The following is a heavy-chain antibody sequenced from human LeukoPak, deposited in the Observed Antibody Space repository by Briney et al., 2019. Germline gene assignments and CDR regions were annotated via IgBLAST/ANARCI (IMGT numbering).Heavy chain of an antibody. CDR2: IYTSGST. J-gene: IGHJ3*02. CDR3: ARDQRYYYDSTGAFDI. D-gene: IGHD3-22*01. CDR1: GGSISSYY. V-gene: IGHV4-4*07. Sequence: PSETLSLTCTVSGGSISSYYWSWLRQPAGKGLEWIGRIYTSGSTNYNPSLKSRVTMSVDTSKNQFSLKLSSVTAADTAVYYCARDQRYYYDSTGAFDIWGQGTMVTVSS.